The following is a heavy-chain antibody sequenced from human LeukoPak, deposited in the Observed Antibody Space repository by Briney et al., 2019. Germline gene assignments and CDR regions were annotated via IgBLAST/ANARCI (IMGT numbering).Heavy chain of an antibody. CDR1: GFTFSSYS. D-gene: IGHD5-12*01. J-gene: IGHJ4*02. CDR2: ISSSSSYI. CDR3: ATFGGPGYSGYIQHFDY. Sequence: PGGSLRLSCAASGFTFSSYSMNWVRQAPGKGLEWVSSISSSSSYIYYADSVKGRFTISRDNAKNSLYLQMNSLRAEDTAVYYCATFGGPGYSGYIQHFDYWGQGTLVTVSS. V-gene: IGHV3-21*01.